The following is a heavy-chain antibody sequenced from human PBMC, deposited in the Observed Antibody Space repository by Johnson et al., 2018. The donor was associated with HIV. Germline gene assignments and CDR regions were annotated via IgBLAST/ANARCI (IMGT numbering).Heavy chain of an antibody. V-gene: IGHV3-30*04. CDR2: ISYDGSNQ. CDR3: YCTDHLGAGRESKGTFDA. D-gene: IGHD3-10*01. J-gene: IGHJ3*01. Sequence: QVQLVETGGGVVQPGRSLRLSCEASGFTLSSSAFHWVRQAPGKGLEWVAVISYDGSNQYYADSVKGRFTISRDNAKNSLYLQMNSLRAEDTAVYSCYCTDHLGAGRESKGTFDAWGQGTMVTVSS. CDR1: GFTLSSSA.